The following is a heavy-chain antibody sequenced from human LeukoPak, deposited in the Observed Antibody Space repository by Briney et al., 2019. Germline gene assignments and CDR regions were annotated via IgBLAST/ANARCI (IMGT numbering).Heavy chain of an antibody. CDR2: IYYSGST. V-gene: IGHV4-31*03. CDR3: AGAIGPRGYCTNGVCYRYYFDY. D-gene: IGHD2-8*01. Sequence: SETLSLTCTVSGGSISSGGYYWSWIRQHPGRGLEWIGYIYYSGSTYYNPSLKSRVTISVDTSKNQFSLKLSSVTAADTAVYYCAGAIGPRGYCTNGVCYRYYFDYWGQGTLVTVSS. J-gene: IGHJ4*02. CDR1: GGSISSGGYY.